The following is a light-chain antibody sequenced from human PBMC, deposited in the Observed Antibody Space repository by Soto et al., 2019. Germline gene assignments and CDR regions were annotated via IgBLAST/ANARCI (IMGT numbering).Light chain of an antibody. V-gene: IGLV2-8*01. J-gene: IGLJ1*01. CDR3: SSYAGSNNFGV. CDR2: EVS. Sequence: QSALTQPASVSGSPGQSITISCTGTSSDVGGYNYVSWYQHHPGKAPKLLIYEVSNRPSGVPDRFSGSKSGNTASLTVSGLQAADEADYYCSSYAGSNNFGVFGTGTRSPS. CDR1: SSDVGGYNY.